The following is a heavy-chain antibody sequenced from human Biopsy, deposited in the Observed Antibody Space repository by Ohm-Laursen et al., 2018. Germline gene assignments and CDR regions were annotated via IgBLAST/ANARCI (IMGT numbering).Heavy chain of an antibody. CDR2: VTPIFGTS. J-gene: IGHJ6*02. Sequence: SSVKVSCNAPGCTFSDYDISWVRQAPGQGLEWMGGVTPIFGTSNHALKFQGRVTITADKSTSTAYMELNSLRSDDTAMYYCARDALLPGVGGIDVWGQGTTVTVSS. CDR3: ARDALLPGVGGIDV. V-gene: IGHV1-69*06. CDR1: GCTFSDYD. D-gene: IGHD3-10*01.